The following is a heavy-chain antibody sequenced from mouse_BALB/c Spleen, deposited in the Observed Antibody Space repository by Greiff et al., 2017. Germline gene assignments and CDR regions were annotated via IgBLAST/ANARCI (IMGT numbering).Heavy chain of an antibody. J-gene: IGHJ1*01. V-gene: IGHV5-6-5*01. Sequence: VQLKESGGGLVKPGGSLKLSCAASGFTFSSYAMSWVRQTPEKRLEWVASISSGGSTYYPDSVKGRFTISRDNARNILYLQMSSLRSEDTAMYYCAREITSWYFDVWGAGTTVTVSS. CDR2: ISSGGST. CDR1: GFTFSSYA. D-gene: IGHD1-1*01. CDR3: AREITSWYFDV.